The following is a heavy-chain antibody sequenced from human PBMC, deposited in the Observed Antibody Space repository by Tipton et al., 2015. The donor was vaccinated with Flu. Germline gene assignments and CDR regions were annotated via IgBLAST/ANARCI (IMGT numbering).Heavy chain of an antibody. CDR1: GGSIRGYY. J-gene: IGHJ4*02. CDR3: ARGPPGPSIRAYYFDI. Sequence: LRLSCTVSGGSIRGYYWNWIRQFPGKGLEWIGFVYYTGSTNYKSSLKSRVTISTDTSTNQVSLKMNSVIAADTVVYYCARGPPGPSIRAYYFDIWGQGALVTVSS. CDR2: VYYTGST. V-gene: IGHV4-59*01. D-gene: IGHD2-21*01.